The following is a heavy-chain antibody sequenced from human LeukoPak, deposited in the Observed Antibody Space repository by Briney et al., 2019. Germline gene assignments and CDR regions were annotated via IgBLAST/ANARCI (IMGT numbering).Heavy chain of an antibody. CDR1: GFTVSANY. CDR2: ISGSATSI. Sequence: GGSLRLSCAASGFTVSANYMSWVRQAPGKGLEWVSAISGSATSIYYADSVKGRFTISRDNSKNTLYLQMNSLRAEDTAVYYCAKELSTVRGGDWGQGTLVTVSS. D-gene: IGHD6-25*01. V-gene: IGHV3-23*01. J-gene: IGHJ4*02. CDR3: AKELSTVRGGD.